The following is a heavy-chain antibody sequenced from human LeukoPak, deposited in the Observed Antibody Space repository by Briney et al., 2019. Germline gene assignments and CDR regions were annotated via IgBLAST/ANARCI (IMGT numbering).Heavy chain of an antibody. CDR2: TYYRSKWYN. CDR3: ARGGALYSSSWYYGSGFDP. V-gene: IGHV6-1*01. D-gene: IGHD6-13*01. J-gene: IGHJ5*02. Sequence: SQTLSLTCAISGDSVSSNSAAWNWIRQSPSRGLEWLGRTYYRSKWYNDYAVSVKSRITINPDISKNQFSLQLNSVTPEDTAVYYCARGGALYSSSWYYGSGFDPWGQGTLVTVSS. CDR1: GDSVSSNSAA.